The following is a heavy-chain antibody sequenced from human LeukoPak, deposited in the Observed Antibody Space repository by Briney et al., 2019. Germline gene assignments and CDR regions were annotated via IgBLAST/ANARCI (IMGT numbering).Heavy chain of an antibody. CDR3: AKEWVGYNYYFDY. V-gene: IGHV3-23*01. J-gene: IGHJ4*02. CDR1: GFTFSTYA. D-gene: IGHD5-24*01. Sequence: GGSLRLSCAASGFTFSTYAMSWVRQAPGKRLEWVSAIPGSGGSTYYADSLKGRFTISRDNSKNTLYLQMNSLRAEDTAVYYCAKEWVGYNYYFDYWGQGTLVTVSS. CDR2: IPGSGGST.